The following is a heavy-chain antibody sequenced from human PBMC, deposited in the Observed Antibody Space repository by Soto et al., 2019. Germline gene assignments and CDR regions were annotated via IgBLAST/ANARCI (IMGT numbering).Heavy chain of an antibody. V-gene: IGHV1-69*01. CDR2: IIPLLNTP. Sequence: QVQLVQSGGEVRKPGSSVKVSCRASGGTFTSYAVSWVRQAPGQGLEWMGVIIPLLNTPKYAPKFQDRVTSTADASATIAYMELSRLRSEETAVYYRARESSSPNYYYYAMDVWGQGTTASVPS. D-gene: IGHD6-6*01. CDR3: ARESSSPNYYYYAMDV. J-gene: IGHJ6*02. CDR1: GGTFTSYA.